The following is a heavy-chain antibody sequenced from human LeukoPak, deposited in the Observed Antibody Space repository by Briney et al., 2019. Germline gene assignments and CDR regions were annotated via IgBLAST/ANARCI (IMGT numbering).Heavy chain of an antibody. D-gene: IGHD3-9*01. CDR1: GGSFSGYY. CDR2: INHSGST. Sequence: SETLSFTCAVYGGSFSGYYWSWIRQPPGKGLEWIGEINHSGSTNYNPSLKSRVTISVDTSKNQFSLKLSSVTAADTAVYYCARGTVLRYFDWLPRFDYWGQGTLVTVSS. V-gene: IGHV4-34*01. CDR3: ARGTVLRYFDWLPRFDY. J-gene: IGHJ4*02.